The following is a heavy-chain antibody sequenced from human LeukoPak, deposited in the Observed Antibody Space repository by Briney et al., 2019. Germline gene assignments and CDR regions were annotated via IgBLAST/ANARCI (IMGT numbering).Heavy chain of an antibody. V-gene: IGHV4-34*01. CDR1: GGSFSGYY. CDR3: ASGRLRYRFDY. CDR2: INHSGST. D-gene: IGHD5-12*01. Sequence: SETPSLTCAVYGGSFSGYYWSWIRQPPGKGLEWIGEINHSGSTNYNPSLKSRVTISVDTSKNQFSLKLSSVTAADTAVYYCASGRLRYRFDYWGQGTLVTVSS. J-gene: IGHJ4*02.